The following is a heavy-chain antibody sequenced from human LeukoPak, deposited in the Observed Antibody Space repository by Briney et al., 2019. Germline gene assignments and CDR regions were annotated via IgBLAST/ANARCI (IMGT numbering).Heavy chain of an antibody. D-gene: IGHD6-19*01. CDR3: ARDRSTVAGTSFDY. J-gene: IGHJ4*02. CDR1: GFTFDEDG. V-gene: IGHV3-20*04. Sequence: GGSLRLSCAASGFTFDEDGMSWVRQAPGKGLEWVSGSNWNGDSTGYVDSGKGRFTISRDNAKNSLYLQMNSLRAEDTALYYCARDRSTVAGTSFDYWGQGTLVTVSS. CDR2: SNWNGDST.